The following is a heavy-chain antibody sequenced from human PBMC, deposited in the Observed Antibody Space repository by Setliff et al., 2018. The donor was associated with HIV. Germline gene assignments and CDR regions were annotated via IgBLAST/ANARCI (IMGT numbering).Heavy chain of an antibody. CDR1: GFIFTHYE. V-gene: IGHV3-48*03. Sequence: GESLKISCAASGFIFTHYEMNWVRQTPGKGLEWVAYITRSGNNVFYAHSVKGRFTTSRDNARNSVFLQMNSLGPGDTAIYYCVRGPYCRDGRCYSEAGFAYWGQGTVVTVSS. CDR3: VRGPYCRDGRCYSEAGFAY. CDR2: ITRSGNNV. D-gene: IGHD2-21*01. J-gene: IGHJ4*02.